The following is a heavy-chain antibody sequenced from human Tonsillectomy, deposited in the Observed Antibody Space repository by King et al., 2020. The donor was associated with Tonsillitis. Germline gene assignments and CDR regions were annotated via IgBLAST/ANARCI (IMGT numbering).Heavy chain of an antibody. V-gene: IGHV4-31*03. CDR2: IHYSGST. CDR3: ARVWVPQGYYDFWSGPYGMDV. J-gene: IGHJ6*02. CDR1: GGSISSGGYY. D-gene: IGHD3-3*01. Sequence: QLQESGPGLVKPSQTLSLTCTVSGGSISSGGYYWSWIRQHPGKGLEWIGYIHYSGSTYYNPSLKSRVTISVDTSKNQFSLKLSSVTAADTAVYYCARVWVPQGYYDFWSGPYGMDVWGQGTTVTVSS.